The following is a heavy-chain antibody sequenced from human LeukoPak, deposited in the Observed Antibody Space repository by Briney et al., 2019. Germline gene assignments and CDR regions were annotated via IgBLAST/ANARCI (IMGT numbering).Heavy chain of an antibody. CDR1: GFTFSSYA. D-gene: IGHD1-26*01. CDR2: ISGSGGST. V-gene: IGHV3-23*01. CDR3: AKDTSDPFWELRASAFDI. J-gene: IGHJ3*02. Sequence: QPGGSLRLSCAASGFTFSSYAMSWVRQAPGKGLEWVSAISGSGGSTYYADSVKGRFTISRDNSKNTLYLQMNSLRAEDTAVYYCAKDTSDPFWELRASAFDIWGQGTMVTVSS.